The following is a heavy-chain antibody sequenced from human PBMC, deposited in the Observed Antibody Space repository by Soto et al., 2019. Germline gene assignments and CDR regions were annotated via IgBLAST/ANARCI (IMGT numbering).Heavy chain of an antibody. CDR1: GGTFSSYA. Sequence: QVQLVQSGAEVKKPGSSVKVSCKASGGTFSSYAISWVRQAPGQGLEWMGGIIPISDTTNYAQKFQGRVTITAAESTSTAYMELSSLRSEDTAVYYCARSQGSRTSLEIYYYYYYGMDVWGQGTTVTVSS. CDR2: IIPISDTT. V-gene: IGHV1-69*01. D-gene: IGHD2-2*01. J-gene: IGHJ6*02. CDR3: ARSQGSRTSLEIYYYYYYGMDV.